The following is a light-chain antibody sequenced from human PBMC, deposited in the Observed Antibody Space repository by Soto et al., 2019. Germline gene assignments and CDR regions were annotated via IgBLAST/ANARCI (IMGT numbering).Light chain of an antibody. J-gene: IGKJ1*01. Sequence: EIVLTQSPGTLSLSPGERATLSCRASQSVTSNYLAWYQQKPDQSPRLLIFGASIRDTGTPDRFSGSGSGTDFTLTISRLEPEDFAVYYCQQYGSSPGTFGQGTKVDIK. V-gene: IGKV3-20*01. CDR3: QQYGSSPGT. CDR2: GAS. CDR1: QSVTSNY.